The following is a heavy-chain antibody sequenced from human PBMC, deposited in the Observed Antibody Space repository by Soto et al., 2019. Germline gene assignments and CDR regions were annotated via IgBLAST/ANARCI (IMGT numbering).Heavy chain of an antibody. V-gene: IGHV1-69*04. CDR2: IIPILGIA. D-gene: IGHD2-15*01. CDR3: ARDGGKVSGGPWDY. CDR1: GGTFSSYT. Sequence: ASVKVSCKASGGTFSSYTISWVRQAPGQGLEWMGRIIPILGIANYAQKFQGRVTITADKSTSTAYMELSSLRSEDTAVYYCARDGGKVSGGPWDYWGQGTLVTVSS. J-gene: IGHJ4*02.